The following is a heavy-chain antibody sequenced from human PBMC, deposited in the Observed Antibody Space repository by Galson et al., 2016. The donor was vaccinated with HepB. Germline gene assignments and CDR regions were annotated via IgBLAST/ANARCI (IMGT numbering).Heavy chain of an antibody. Sequence: SETLSLTCTVSGGSISRSSYYWGWIRQPPGKGLEWIGSIYYSGTTYYNPSLKSRVTISVDTSTNQLSLHLNSVTASDTAVYFCARHIISVPAEIDWFDPWGQGNLVTVSS. V-gene: IGHV4-39*01. CDR1: GGSISRSSYY. J-gene: IGHJ5*02. D-gene: IGHD2-2*01. CDR2: IYYSGTT. CDR3: ARHIISVPAEIDWFDP.